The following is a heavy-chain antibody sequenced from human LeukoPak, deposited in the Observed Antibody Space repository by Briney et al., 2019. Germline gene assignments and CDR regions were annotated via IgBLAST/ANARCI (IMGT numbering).Heavy chain of an antibody. J-gene: IGHJ4*02. CDR1: GFTFSSYT. V-gene: IGHV3-23*01. D-gene: IGHD5-24*01. Sequence: PGGSPRLSCAASGFTFSSYTMSWVRQAPGKGLEWVSTITTSDGNTYYADSVKGRFTVSRDNSKNSLYLQMNSLRAEDTAVYYCARASFQRWLQLGGDWGQGALVTVSS. CDR3: ARASFQRWLQLGGD. CDR2: ITTSDGNT.